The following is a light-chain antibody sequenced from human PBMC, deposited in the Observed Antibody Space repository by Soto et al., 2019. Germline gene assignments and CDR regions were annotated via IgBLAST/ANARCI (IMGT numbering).Light chain of an antibody. Sequence: QSVLTQPPSASGTPGQGVTISCSGSTSNIGSNYVYWYQQLPGTAPKLLIYRNNKRPSGVPNRVSGSKSCTSASLAISGLRSDDEADYFCATWDDSLNGFYVFGTGTKLTVL. J-gene: IGLJ1*01. V-gene: IGLV1-47*01. CDR1: TSNIGSNY. CDR3: ATWDDSLNGFYV. CDR2: RNN.